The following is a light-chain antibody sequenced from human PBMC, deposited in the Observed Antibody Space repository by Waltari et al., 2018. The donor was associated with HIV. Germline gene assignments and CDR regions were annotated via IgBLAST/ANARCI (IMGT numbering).Light chain of an antibody. CDR3: SAWDNTLNGWV. J-gene: IGLJ3*02. CDR1: SNSVTDQV. V-gene: IGLV10-54*04. Sequence: QAGPTQPTSLSVGLGQAATLTCTADSNSVTDQVSAWLQHHQGHPPKVLSHRNNNRASGVSEKFSAFRSGKTAFLTITGLRPEDEADYFCSAWDNTLNGWVFGGGTQLTVL. CDR2: RNN.